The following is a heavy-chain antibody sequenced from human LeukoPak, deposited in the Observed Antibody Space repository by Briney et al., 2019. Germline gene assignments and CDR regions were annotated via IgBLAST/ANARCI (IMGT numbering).Heavy chain of an antibody. CDR2: IDSDGSGT. V-gene: IGHV3-74*01. CDR3: STVEHF. J-gene: IGHJ4*02. D-gene: IGHD1/OR15-1a*01. Sequence: GGSLRLSCSASGLTLSGYWMHWVRQIPGKGLAWVSRIDSDGSGTSYADSVKGRFTISRDDVKNMLYLQMNSLRVKDTGLYYCSTVEHFWGQGTLVTVSS. CDR1: GLTLSGYW.